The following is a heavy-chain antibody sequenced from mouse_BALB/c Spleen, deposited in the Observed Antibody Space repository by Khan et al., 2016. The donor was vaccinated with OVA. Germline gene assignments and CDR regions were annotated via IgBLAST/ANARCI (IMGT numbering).Heavy chain of an antibody. D-gene: IGHD1-2*01. V-gene: IGHV2-6-7*01. J-gene: IGHJ3*01. CDR2: IWSDGST. Sequence: QVQLKQSGPGLVAPSQSLSITCTVSGFSLTGYGVNWVRQPPGKGLEWLGMIWSDGSTDYNSALKSRLSISKDNSKSQVFLKMNSLQTDDTARYYCARELRLGVFAYWGQGTLVTVSA. CDR1: GFSLTGYG. CDR3: ARELRLGVFAY.